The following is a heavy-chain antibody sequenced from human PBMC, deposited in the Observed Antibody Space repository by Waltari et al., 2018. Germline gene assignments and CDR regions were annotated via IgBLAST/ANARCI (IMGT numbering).Heavy chain of an antibody. Sequence: QVQLVESGGGVVQPGRSLRLSCAASGFTFSSYAMHWVRQAPGKGLEVVAVISYDGSNKYYADSGKGRFTISRDNSKNTLYLQMNRLRAEDTAVYYCARESLYYYYMDVWGKGTTVTISS. V-gene: IGHV3-30-3*01. CDR2: ISYDGSNK. CDR3: ARESLYYYYMDV. CDR1: GFTFSSYA. J-gene: IGHJ6*03.